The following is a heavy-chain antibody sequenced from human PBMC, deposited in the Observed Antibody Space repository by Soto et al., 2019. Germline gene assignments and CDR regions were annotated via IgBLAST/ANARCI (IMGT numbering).Heavy chain of an antibody. J-gene: IGHJ6*02. CDR3: ARGGANGMDV. CDR1: GFTFSSYA. Sequence: QVQLVEFGGGVVQPGRSLRLSCAASGFTFSSYAMHWVRQAPGKGLEWVAVISYDGSNKYYADSVKGRFTISRDNSKNTLYLQMNSLRAEDTAVYYCARGGANGMDVWGQGTTVTVSS. V-gene: IGHV3-30-3*01. CDR2: ISYDGSNK.